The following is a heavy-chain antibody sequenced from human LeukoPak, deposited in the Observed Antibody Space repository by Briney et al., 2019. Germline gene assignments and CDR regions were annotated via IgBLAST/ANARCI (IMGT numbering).Heavy chain of an antibody. CDR1: GFTFSSYA. J-gene: IGHJ4*02. D-gene: IGHD1-20*01. CDR3: AKVNWNDGLGFDY. Sequence: GGSLRLSCAASGFTFSSYAMSWVRQAPGKGLEWVSAISGSGGSTYYADSVKGRFTISRENSKNTLYLQMNSLRAEDTAVYYCAKVNWNDGLGFDYWGQGALVSVSS. V-gene: IGHV3-23*01. CDR2: ISGSGGST.